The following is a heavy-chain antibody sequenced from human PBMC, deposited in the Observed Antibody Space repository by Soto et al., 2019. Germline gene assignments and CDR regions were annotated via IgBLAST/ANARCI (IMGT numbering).Heavy chain of an antibody. CDR2: ICDGSNPTI. J-gene: IGHJ4*02. V-gene: IGHV3-48*02. CDR3: ARDHNWAFDY. D-gene: IGHD3-16*01. CDR1: CFTINNYN. Sequence: GGSLRLSCAVSCFTINNYNVNGIRQPPGKGLEGVAYICDGSNPTIYYADSAKGRFTISRDTAKNSLFLQMDSMRDEDTAVYYCARDHNWAFDYWGQGTPVTVSS.